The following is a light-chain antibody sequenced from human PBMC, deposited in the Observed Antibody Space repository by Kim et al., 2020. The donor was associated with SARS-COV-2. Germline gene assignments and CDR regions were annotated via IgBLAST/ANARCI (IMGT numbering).Light chain of an antibody. Sequence: EIVLTQSPATLSLSPGERATLSCRASQYIDNWLAWYQQKPGQVPRLLIYDASNRATGIPARFSGSGSGTDFTLALSSREPGEFAGDYRRRRGTGARTGGQGAEVEI. V-gene: IGKV3-11*01. CDR2: DAS. J-gene: IGKJ2*02. CDR1: QYIDNW. CDR3: RRRGTGART.